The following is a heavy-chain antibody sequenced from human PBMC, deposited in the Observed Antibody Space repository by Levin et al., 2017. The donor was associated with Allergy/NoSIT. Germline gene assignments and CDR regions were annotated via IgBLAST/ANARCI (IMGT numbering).Heavy chain of an antibody. J-gene: IGHJ4*02. D-gene: IGHD6-13*01. CDR2: ISYDGRNS. Sequence: GESLKISCAASGFTFRNYGMQWVRQAQGKGLEWLTLISYDGRNSYHADSVKGRFTISRDNSKNTLYLQMNSLRAEDTAVYYCATVRGSDSSRWYSDYWGQGTLVTVSS. V-gene: IGHV3-33*01. CDR1: GFTFRNYG. CDR3: ATVRGSDSSRWYSDY.